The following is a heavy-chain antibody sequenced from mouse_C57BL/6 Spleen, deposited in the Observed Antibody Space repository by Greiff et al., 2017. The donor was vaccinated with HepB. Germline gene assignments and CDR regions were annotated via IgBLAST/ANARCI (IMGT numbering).Heavy chain of an antibody. CDR1: GYTFTSYW. Sequence: QVQLKESGAELAKPGASVKLSCKASGYTFTSYWMHWVKQRPGQGLEWIGYINPSSGYTKYNQKFKDKATLTADKSSSTAYMQLSSLTYEDSAVYYCARGITTVVAPGYFDYWGQGTTLTVSS. V-gene: IGHV1-7*01. D-gene: IGHD1-1*01. CDR2: INPSSGYT. CDR3: ARGITTVVAPGYFDY. J-gene: IGHJ2*01.